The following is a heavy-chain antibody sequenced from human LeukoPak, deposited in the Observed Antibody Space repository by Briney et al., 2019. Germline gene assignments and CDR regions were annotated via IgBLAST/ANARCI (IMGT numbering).Heavy chain of an antibody. CDR3: AKDLRTTLIVVVPEYFQH. CDR2: ISGSGGTT. J-gene: IGHJ1*01. Sequence: HPGGSLRLSCVASGFTFSSYAMSWVRQAPGKGLEWVSSISGSGGTTYYADSVKGRFTISRDNSKNTLYLQMNSLRAEDTAVYYCAKDLRTTLIVVVPEYFQHWGQGTLVTVSS. V-gene: IGHV3-23*01. D-gene: IGHD3-22*01. CDR1: GFTFSSYA.